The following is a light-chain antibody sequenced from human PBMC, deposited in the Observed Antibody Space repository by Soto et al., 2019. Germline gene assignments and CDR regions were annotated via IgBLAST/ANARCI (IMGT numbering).Light chain of an antibody. J-gene: IGKJ4*01. Sequence: DIVLTQTPLSSPVTLGQPASISCRSSQSLVHSDGNTYLNWLQQRPGQPPRLLIYEVSNRFSGVADRCSGSGAGTDFTLEISRVEAEDVGVYYCMQTTQFPLTFGGGTKVEIK. CDR3: MQTTQFPLT. V-gene: IGKV2-24*01. CDR1: QSLVHSDGNTY. CDR2: EVS.